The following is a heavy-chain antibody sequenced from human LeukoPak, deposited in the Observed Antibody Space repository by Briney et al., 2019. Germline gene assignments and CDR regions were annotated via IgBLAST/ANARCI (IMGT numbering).Heavy chain of an antibody. CDR3: ARGGYDYVWGSYRGTGFDY. D-gene: IGHD3-16*02. V-gene: IGHV4-61*01. Sequence: LETLSLTCTVSGGSVSSGSYYWSWIRQPPGKGLEWIGYIYYSGSTNYNPSLKSRVTISVDTSKNQFSLKLSSVTAADTAVYYCARGGYDYVWGSYRGTGFDYWGQGTLVTVSS. CDR1: GGSVSSGSYY. J-gene: IGHJ4*02. CDR2: IYYSGST.